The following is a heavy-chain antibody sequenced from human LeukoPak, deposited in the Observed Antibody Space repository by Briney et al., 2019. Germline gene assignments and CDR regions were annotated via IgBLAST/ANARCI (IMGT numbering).Heavy chain of an antibody. V-gene: IGHV3-23*01. CDR2: IGSSGSTT. D-gene: IGHD3-9*01. J-gene: IGHJ4*02. CDR3: AKLGGGVTETGLRYFDY. CDR1: GFTFSNYG. Sequence: GGSLRLSCAASGFTFSNYGLSWVRQAPGKGLEWVSGIGSSGSTTYYADSVKGRFTISRDNSKNTLYLQMNSLRAEDTAVYYCAKLGGGVTETGLRYFDYWGQGTLVTVSS.